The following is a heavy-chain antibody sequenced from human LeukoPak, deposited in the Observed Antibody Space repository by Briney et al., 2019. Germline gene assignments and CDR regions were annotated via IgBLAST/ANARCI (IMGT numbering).Heavy chain of an antibody. J-gene: IGHJ4*02. Sequence: GRSLRLSCAASGFIFSSYAMHWVRQAPGKGLEWVAVISYDGSNKYYADSVKGRFTISRDNSKNTLYLQMNSLRAEDTAVYYCARAYGYYDSTELSDYWGQGTLVTVSS. CDR1: GFIFSSYA. D-gene: IGHD3-22*01. CDR2: ISYDGSNK. V-gene: IGHV3-30-3*01. CDR3: ARAYGYYDSTELSDY.